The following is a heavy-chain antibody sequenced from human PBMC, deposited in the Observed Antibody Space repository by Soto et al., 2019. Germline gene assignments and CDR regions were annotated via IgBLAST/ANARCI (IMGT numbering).Heavy chain of an antibody. V-gene: IGHV2-5*02. D-gene: IGHD3-16*01. CDR3: APRKKPVIVATYFDY. Sequence: QITLRESGPALVKPTQTLTLTCTFSGFSLTTSGEGVGWIRQPPGKAPEWLALIYWDDDKRYSPSLKNRLTISGDTSRRQVVLTMTNMDPVDTATYYCAPRKKPVIVATYFDYWGQGTLVTVSS. CDR1: GFSLTTSGEG. J-gene: IGHJ4*02. CDR2: IYWDDDK.